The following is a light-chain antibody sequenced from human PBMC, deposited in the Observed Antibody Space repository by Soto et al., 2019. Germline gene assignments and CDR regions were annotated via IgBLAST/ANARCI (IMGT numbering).Light chain of an antibody. CDR1: QGVSRK. Sequence: VMTQSPATLSVAPGATATFSCRASQGVSRKLAWYQHKPGQAPRLLISGASTGATGIPARFSGSGSGTEFTLTISSLQSEDCAMYYCQQYHTWPSTFGGGTKVDIK. V-gene: IGKV3-15*01. J-gene: IGKJ4*01. CDR2: GAS. CDR3: QQYHTWPST.